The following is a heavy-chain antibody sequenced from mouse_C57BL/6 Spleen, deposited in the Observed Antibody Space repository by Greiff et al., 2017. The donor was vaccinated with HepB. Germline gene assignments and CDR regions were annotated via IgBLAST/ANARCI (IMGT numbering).Heavy chain of an antibody. CDR3: TTLFTTVVATDD. CDR2: IDPETGGT. CDR1: GYTFTDYE. Sequence: VQLQQSGAELVRPGASVTLSCKASGYTFTDYEMHWVKQTPVHGLEWIGAIDPETGGTAYNQKFKGKAILTADKSSSTAYMELRSLTSEDSAVYYCTTLFTTVVATDDWGQGTTLTVSS. J-gene: IGHJ2*01. D-gene: IGHD1-1*01. V-gene: IGHV1-15*01.